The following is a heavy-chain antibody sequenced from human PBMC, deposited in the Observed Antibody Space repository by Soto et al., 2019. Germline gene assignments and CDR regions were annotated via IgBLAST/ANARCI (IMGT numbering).Heavy chain of an antibody. D-gene: IGHD2-21*02. J-gene: IGHJ6*02. CDR1: GFTFSSYS. Sequence: PGGSLRLSCAASGFTFSSYSMNWVRQAPGKGLEWVSYISSSSSTIYYADSVKGRFTISRDNAKNSLYLQMNSLRDEDTAVYYCARDAYCGGDCYPHYYGMDVWGQGTTVTVSS. V-gene: IGHV3-48*02. CDR2: ISSSSSTI. CDR3: ARDAYCGGDCYPHYYGMDV.